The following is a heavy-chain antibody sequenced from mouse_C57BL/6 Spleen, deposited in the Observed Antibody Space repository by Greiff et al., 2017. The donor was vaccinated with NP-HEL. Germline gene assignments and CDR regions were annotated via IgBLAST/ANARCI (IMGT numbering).Heavy chain of an antibody. V-gene: IGHV1-66*01. D-gene: IGHD1-1*01. CDR1: GYSFTSYY. CDR3: ASGNYYYGSSSFDY. J-gene: IGHJ2*01. Sequence: VQLQQSGPELVKPGASVKISCKASGYSFTSYYIHWVKQRPGQGLEWIGWIYPGSGNTKYNEKFKGKATLTADTSSSTAYMQLSSLTSEDSAVYYCASGNYYYGSSSFDYWGQGTTLTVSS. CDR2: IYPGSGNT.